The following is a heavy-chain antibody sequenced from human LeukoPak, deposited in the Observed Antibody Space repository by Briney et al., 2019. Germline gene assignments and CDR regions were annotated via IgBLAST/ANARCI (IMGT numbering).Heavy chain of an antibody. CDR1: GGSISSYY. D-gene: IGHD3-3*02. CDR3: ARDWSTLASPWGYWYFDL. J-gene: IGHJ2*01. CDR2: IYYSGST. Sequence: SETLSLTCTVSGGSISSYYWSWIRQPPGKGLEWIGYIYYSGSTNYNPSLKSRVTMSVDTSKNHFSLKLSSVTAADTAVYYCARDWSTLASPWGYWYFDLWGPGPLGTVSS. V-gene: IGHV4-59*01.